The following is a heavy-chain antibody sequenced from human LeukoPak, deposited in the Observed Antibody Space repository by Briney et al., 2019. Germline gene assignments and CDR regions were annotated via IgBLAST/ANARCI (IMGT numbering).Heavy chain of an antibody. Sequence: AASVKVSCKASGGTFSSYAISWVRQAPGQGLEWMGGIIPIFGTANYAQKFQGRATITADESTSTAYMELSSLRSEDTAVYYCASSIMTAAGPYYYYGMDVWGQGTTVTVSS. CDR3: ASSIMTAAGPYYYYGMDV. D-gene: IGHD6-13*01. V-gene: IGHV1-69*13. CDR1: GGTFSSYA. CDR2: IIPIFGTA. J-gene: IGHJ6*02.